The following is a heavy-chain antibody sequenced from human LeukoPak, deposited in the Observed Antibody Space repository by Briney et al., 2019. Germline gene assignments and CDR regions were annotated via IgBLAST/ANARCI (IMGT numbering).Heavy chain of an antibody. CDR2: IKHDGGVK. CDR1: GFTFSSYA. Sequence: PGGSLRLSCAASGFTFSSYAMSWVRQAPGKGLEWVANIKHDGGVKYYVDSLKGRFTISRDNARNSVYLQMNSLRAEDTAVYYCARIGYSSSSFDYWGQGTLVTVSS. V-gene: IGHV3-7*01. CDR3: ARIGYSSSSFDY. D-gene: IGHD6-6*01. J-gene: IGHJ4*02.